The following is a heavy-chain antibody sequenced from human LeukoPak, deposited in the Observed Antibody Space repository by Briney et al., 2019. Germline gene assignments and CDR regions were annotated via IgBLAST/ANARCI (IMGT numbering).Heavy chain of an antibody. D-gene: IGHD5-24*01. V-gene: IGHV3-7*01. CDR3: ARYTYKHDC. CDR2: VKEDGSQK. CDR1: GFTFSTYW. Sequence: PGGSLRLSCAASGFTFSTYWMSWVRQAPGKGLEWVANVKEDGSQKTYVDSVKGRFTISRDNAKNSLFLQMNNVRADDTAVYYCARYTYKHDCRGQGTLVTVSS. J-gene: IGHJ4*02.